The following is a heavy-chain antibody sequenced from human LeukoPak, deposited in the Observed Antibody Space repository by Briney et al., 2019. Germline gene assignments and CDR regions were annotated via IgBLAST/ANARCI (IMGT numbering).Heavy chain of an antibody. Sequence: PSETLSLTCTVSGGSISSSSYYWGWIRQPPGKGLEWIGSIYYSGSTYYNPPLKSRVTISVDTSKNQFSLKLSSVTAADTAVYYCARGGIAAVYAFDIWGQGTMVTVSS. D-gene: IGHD6-13*01. J-gene: IGHJ3*02. CDR1: GGSISSSSYY. CDR2: IYYSGST. V-gene: IGHV4-39*07. CDR3: ARGGIAAVYAFDI.